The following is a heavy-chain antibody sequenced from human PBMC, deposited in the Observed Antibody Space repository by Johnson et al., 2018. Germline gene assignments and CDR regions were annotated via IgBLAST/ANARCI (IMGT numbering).Heavy chain of an antibody. Sequence: VQLVESGGGVVQPGRSLRLSCAASGFTFSAYGIHWVRQAPGKGLEWVAVISYDGSNKYFADSVKGRFTISRDKSKNTLYLQMKRLRAEDTAVYYCAKDWEIAALGTGGYFHHWGQGTLVTVSS. CDR2: ISYDGSNK. D-gene: IGHD6-13*01. V-gene: IGHV3-30*18. J-gene: IGHJ1*01. CDR1: GFTFSAYG. CDR3: AKDWEIAALGTGGYFHH.